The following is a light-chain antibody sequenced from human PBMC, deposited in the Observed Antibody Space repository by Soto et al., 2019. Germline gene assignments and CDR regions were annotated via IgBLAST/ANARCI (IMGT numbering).Light chain of an antibody. CDR3: QQYGSAPRT. J-gene: IGKJ1*01. CDR1: QSVSSN. CDR2: GAS. V-gene: IGKV3-20*01. Sequence: DIVMTQSSATLSVSAGEIATLSCNSSQSVSSNLAWYQQKPGQSPRLLIYGASGRATGIPDRCSGSRSGTDFTLPISSLEPEDVAVYYCQQYGSAPRTLGQGTKVDI.